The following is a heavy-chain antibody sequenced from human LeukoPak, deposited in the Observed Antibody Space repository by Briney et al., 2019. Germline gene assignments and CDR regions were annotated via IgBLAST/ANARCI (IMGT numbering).Heavy chain of an antibody. CDR3: ARSGGYSRNWFDP. D-gene: IGHD6-13*01. V-gene: IGHV3-48*03. Sequence: GGSLRLSCAASGFTFSSYEMNWVRQAPGKGLEWVSYISSSGSTIYYADSVKGRFTISRDNAKNSLYLQMNSLRAEDTAVYYCARSGGYSRNWFDPWGQGTLVTVSS. CDR2: ISSSGSTI. J-gene: IGHJ5*02. CDR1: GFTFSSYE.